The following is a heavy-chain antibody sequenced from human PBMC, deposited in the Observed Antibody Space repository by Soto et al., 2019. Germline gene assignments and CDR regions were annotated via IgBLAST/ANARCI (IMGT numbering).Heavy chain of an antibody. CDR3: ARDFIAARIVEAFDI. CDR2: INPSGGST. V-gene: IGHV1-46*01. J-gene: IGHJ3*02. CDR1: GYTFTSYY. D-gene: IGHD6-6*01. Sequence: ASVKVSCKASGYTFTSYYMHWVRQAPGQGLEWMGIINPSGGSTSYAQKFQGRVTMTRDTSTSTVYMELSSLRSEDTAVYYCARDFIAARIVEAFDIWGQGTMVTVS.